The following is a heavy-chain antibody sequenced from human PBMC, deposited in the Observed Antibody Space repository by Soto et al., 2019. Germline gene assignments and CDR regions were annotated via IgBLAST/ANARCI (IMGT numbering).Heavy chain of an antibody. V-gene: IGHV1-69*01. CDR2: IIPIFGTA. Sequence: QVQLVQSGAEVKKPGSSVKVSCKASGGTFSSYAISWVRQAPGQGLEWMGGIIPIFGTANYAQKFQGRVTSTADESTSTAYMELSSLRSEDTAVYYCARERHMVRGVEPFDYWGQGTLVTVSS. CDR1: GGTFSSYA. CDR3: ARERHMVRGVEPFDY. D-gene: IGHD3-10*01. J-gene: IGHJ4*02.